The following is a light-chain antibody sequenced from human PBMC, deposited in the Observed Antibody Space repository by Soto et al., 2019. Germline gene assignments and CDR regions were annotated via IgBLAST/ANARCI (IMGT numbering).Light chain of an antibody. Sequence: EIVLTQFPANLSLSPGERATLSCSASQSVSSEIAWYQQKPGQAPRLLIYDPSNRATGIPARFSGTGSGTDFTLTISSLEPEDFALYYCQHRHNFGPGTKVDIK. CDR2: DPS. CDR3: QHRHN. CDR1: QSVSSE. V-gene: IGKV3-11*01. J-gene: IGKJ3*01.